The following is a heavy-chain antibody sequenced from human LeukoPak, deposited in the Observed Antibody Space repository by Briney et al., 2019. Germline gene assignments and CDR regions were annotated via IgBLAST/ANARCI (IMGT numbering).Heavy chain of an antibody. CDR3: ARVNEITFGGVSYFDY. CDR2: ISAYNGNT. CDR1: GYTFTSYG. Sequence: ASVKVSCKASGYTFTSYGISWVRQAPGQGLEWMGWISAYNGNTNYAQKLQGRVTMTTDTSTSTAYMELRSLRSDDTAVYYCARVNEITFGGVSYFDYWGQGTLVTVSS. D-gene: IGHD3-16*01. J-gene: IGHJ4*02. V-gene: IGHV1-18*01.